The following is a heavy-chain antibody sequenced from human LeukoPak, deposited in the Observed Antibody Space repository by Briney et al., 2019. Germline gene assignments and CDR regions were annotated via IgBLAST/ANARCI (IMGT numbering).Heavy chain of an antibody. CDR3: ARGRSNYYGMDV. V-gene: IGHV4-59*01. Sequence: SETLSLTCSVSDGSINSYYWNWIRRPPGKGLEWIGYIYYNGNTNYSPSLKSRVTMSVDTSKNLFSLKVSSVTAADTAVYYCARGRSNYYGMDVWGQGTTVTASS. CDR1: DGSINSYY. D-gene: IGHD1-26*01. J-gene: IGHJ6*02. CDR2: IYYNGNT.